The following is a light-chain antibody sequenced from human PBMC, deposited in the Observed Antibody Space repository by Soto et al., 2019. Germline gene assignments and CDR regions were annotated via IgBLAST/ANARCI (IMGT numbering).Light chain of an antibody. CDR3: SSYTSSTSSVI. V-gene: IGLV2-14*01. CDR2: EVS. CDR1: SSDIGGYNY. Sequence: QSALTQPASVSGSPGQSITISCTGTSSDIGGYNYVSWYQHHPGRAPKLMIYEVSNRPSGVSTRFSGSKSGNTASLTISGLQPEDEADYYCSSYTSSTSSVIFGGGTTLTVL. J-gene: IGLJ2*01.